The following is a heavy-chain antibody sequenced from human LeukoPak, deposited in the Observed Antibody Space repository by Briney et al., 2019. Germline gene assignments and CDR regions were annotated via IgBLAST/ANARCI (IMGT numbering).Heavy chain of an antibody. CDR2: INPKSGAA. CDR3: ARGAEAETSPLDF. D-gene: IGHD6-13*01. CDR1: GYIFSDYY. V-gene: IGHV1-2*02. Sequence: GASVKVSCKASGYIFSDYYMHWVRQAPGQGLEWLGWINPKSGAADYAQQFRGRVTMTRDTSINTDYMEMERVTSDDTAVYYCARGAEAETSPLDFWGQGTLVIVS. J-gene: IGHJ4*02.